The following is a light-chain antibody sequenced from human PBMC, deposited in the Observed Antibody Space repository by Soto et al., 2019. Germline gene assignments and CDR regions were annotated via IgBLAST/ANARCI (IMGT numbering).Light chain of an antibody. J-gene: IGKJ1*01. CDR1: QSVSSSY. CDR3: QQYGSPWT. Sequence: EIVLTQSPGTLSLSPGEGATLSCRASQSVSSSYLAWYQQKPGQAPRLLIYGASSRATGIPDRFSGSGSGTDFTLTISRLEPEDFAVYYCQQYGSPWTFGQGTKVDI. CDR2: GAS. V-gene: IGKV3-20*01.